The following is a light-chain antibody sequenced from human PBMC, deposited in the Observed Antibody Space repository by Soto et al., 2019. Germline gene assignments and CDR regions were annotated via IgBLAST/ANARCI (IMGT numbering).Light chain of an antibody. CDR1: QSVSSN. Sequence: EIVMTQYTTTLSVSPGERATLSFRASQSVSSNLAWYQQKPGQAPRLLMFDASNRATDIPDRFSGSGSGTDFTLTIGRLEPEDFAVYYCQQFGSSGTFGQGTKV. V-gene: IGKV3-20*01. J-gene: IGKJ1*01. CDR3: QQFGSSGT. CDR2: DAS.